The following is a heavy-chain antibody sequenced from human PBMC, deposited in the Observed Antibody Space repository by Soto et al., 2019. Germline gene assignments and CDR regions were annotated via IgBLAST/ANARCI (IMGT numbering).Heavy chain of an antibody. J-gene: IGHJ6*02. CDR3: ASPFTSSQWRYGMDV. V-gene: IGHV1-18*01. D-gene: IGHD2-2*01. CDR2: SSAYNGNT. CDR1: GYTFTSYG. Sequence: QVQLVQSGAEVKKPGASVKVSCKASGYTFTSYGIIWVRQAPGQGLEGMGWSSAYNGNTNYAQKLQGRVTMTTDTSTSTAYMELRSLRSDATAVYYCASPFTSSQWRYGMDVWGQGTTGTVSS.